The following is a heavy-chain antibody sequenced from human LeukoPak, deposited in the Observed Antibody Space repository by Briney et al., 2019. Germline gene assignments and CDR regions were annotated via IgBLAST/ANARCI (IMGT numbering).Heavy chain of an antibody. Sequence: ASVKVSCKASGYTFTGYYMHCGRQAPGQGLVWMGWINPNSGGTNYAQKFQGRVTMTRDTPHSTAYMELSRLRSDDTAVYYCAREGITVVRGVHYYYYGMDVWGQGTTVTVSS. D-gene: IGHD3-10*01. V-gene: IGHV1-2*02. CDR1: GYTFTGYY. CDR3: AREGITVVRGVHYYYYGMDV. J-gene: IGHJ6*02. CDR2: INPNSGGT.